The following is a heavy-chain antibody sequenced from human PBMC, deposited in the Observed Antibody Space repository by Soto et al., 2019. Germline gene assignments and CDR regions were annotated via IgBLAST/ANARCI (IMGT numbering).Heavy chain of an antibody. D-gene: IGHD3-22*01. J-gene: IGHJ4*02. CDR1: GGSISIYY. Sequence: PSETLSLTCTVSGGSISIYYWSWIRQLPGKGLEWIGYIYYSGSTNYNPSLKSRVTISVDTSKNQFSLKLSSVTAADTAVYYCARVDTYYYDSSGYAFDYWGQGTLVTVSS. V-gene: IGHV4-59*01. CDR2: IYYSGST. CDR3: ARVDTYYYDSSGYAFDY.